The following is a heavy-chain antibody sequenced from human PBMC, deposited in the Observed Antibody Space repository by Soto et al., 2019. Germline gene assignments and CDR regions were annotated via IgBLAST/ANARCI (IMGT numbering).Heavy chain of an antibody. CDR1: GYSITSGYY. V-gene: IGHV4-38-2*02. J-gene: IGHJ4*02. CDR2: GYHRGTS. D-gene: IGHD3-22*01. Sequence: KPSETLSLTCTVSGYSITSGYYWGWIRQPPGKGLEWIGSGYHRGTSYYKPSLQSRVTVSVDTSKNQFSLRLTSVTAADTAVYYCARGIGYYETSGDFDSWGQGVLVTVSS. CDR3: ARGIGYYETSGDFDS.